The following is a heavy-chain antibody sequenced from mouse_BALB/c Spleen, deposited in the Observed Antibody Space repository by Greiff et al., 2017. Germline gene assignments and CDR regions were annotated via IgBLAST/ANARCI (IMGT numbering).Heavy chain of an antibody. J-gene: IGHJ3*01. CDR1: GFSLTGYG. CDR3: ARDGGLRRRAWFAY. V-gene: IGHV2-6-7*01. D-gene: IGHD2-2*01. Sequence: VHLVESGPGLVAPSQSLSITCTVSGFSLTGYGVNWVRQPPGKGLEWLGMIWGDGSTDYNSALKSRLSISKDNSKSQVFLKMNSLQTDDTARYYCARDGGLRRRAWFAYWGEGTLVTVSA. CDR2: IWGDGST.